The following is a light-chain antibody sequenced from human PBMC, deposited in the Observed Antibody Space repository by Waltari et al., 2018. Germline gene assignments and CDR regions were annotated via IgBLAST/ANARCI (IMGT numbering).Light chain of an antibody. V-gene: IGKV1D-13*01. J-gene: IGKJ3*01. Sequence: AIQLTQSPSSLSASVGHRITITCRASQDIASALAWYVQKTGKAPQLLIYDASNLESGVPSRFSGSGSGTDFTLSISGLQPEDFATYYCQQFINYPLTFGPGTTVDIK. CDR2: DAS. CDR1: QDIASA. CDR3: QQFINYPLT.